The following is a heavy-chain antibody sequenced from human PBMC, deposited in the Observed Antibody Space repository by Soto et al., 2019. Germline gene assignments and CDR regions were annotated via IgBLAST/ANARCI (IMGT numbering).Heavy chain of an antibody. J-gene: IGHJ4*02. D-gene: IGHD3-16*01. CDR3: ATDQEYYDYIWGRGAPIDY. CDR2: ISSSSSYI. V-gene: IGHV3-21*01. CDR1: GFTFSSYS. Sequence: GGSLRLSCAASGFTFSSYSMNWVRQAPGKGLEWVSSISSSSSYIYYADSVKRRFTISRDNAKNSLYLQMNSLRAEDTAVYYCATDQEYYDYIWGRGAPIDYWGQGTLVTVSS.